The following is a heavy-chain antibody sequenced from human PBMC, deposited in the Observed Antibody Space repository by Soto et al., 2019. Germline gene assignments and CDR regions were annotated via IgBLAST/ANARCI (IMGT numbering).Heavy chain of an antibody. V-gene: IGHV1-3*01. D-gene: IGHD6-13*01. CDR3: ARDRIAAAGTGIADN. J-gene: IGHJ3*01. Sequence: FQGRVTITRDTSASTAYMELSSLRSEDTAVYYCARDRIAAAGTGIADNWGQGTMVTVSS.